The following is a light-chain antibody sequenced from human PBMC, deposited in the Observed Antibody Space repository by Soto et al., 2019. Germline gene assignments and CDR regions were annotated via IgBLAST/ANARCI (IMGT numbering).Light chain of an antibody. CDR2: KIS. Sequence: DIVMTQTPLSSPVTLGQPASISCRSSQSLVHRSGNTYLSWLHQRPGQPPRLLLYKISNRFSGVXDXXSGSGTGTNFTLKISRVEAEEVGVYYCMKTNHNPWTFGQGTKVEIK. CDR1: QSLVHRSGNTY. J-gene: IGKJ1*01. V-gene: IGKV2-24*01. CDR3: MKTNHNPWT.